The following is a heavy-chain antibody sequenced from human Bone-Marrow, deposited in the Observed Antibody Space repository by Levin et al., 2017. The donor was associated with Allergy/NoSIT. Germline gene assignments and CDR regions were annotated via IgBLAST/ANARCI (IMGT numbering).Heavy chain of an antibody. D-gene: IGHD3-16*01. V-gene: IGHV4-31*03. CDR1: GGSISSGGYY. CDR3: AREPQGGIYSSGDFHY. CDR2: IYYSGST. Sequence: SETLSLTCTVSGGSISSGGYYWSWIRQHPGKGLEWIGYIYYSGSTYYNPSLKSRVTISVDTSKNQFSLKLSSVTAADTAVYYCAREPQGGIYSSGDFHYWGQGTLVTVSS. J-gene: IGHJ4*02.